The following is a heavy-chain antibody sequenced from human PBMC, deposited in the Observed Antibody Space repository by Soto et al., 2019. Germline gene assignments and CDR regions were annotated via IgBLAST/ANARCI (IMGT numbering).Heavy chain of an antibody. D-gene: IGHD3-9*01. V-gene: IGHV1-18*01. CDR1: GYTFTGYG. CDR2: ISPYNGST. J-gene: IGHJ4*02. Sequence: ASVKVSCKASGYTFTGYGISWVRQAPGQGLEWMGWISPYNGSTNYAQKLKGRLTVTRDTSTATVYMELSALTSDGTAMYYCARGLGLGDCWGQGTLVTVSS. CDR3: ARGLGLGDC.